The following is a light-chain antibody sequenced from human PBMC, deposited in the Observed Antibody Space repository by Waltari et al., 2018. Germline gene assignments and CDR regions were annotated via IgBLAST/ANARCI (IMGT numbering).Light chain of an antibody. CDR2: INN. CDR3: ATWDDSLHGVV. V-gene: IGLV1-44*01. J-gene: IGLJ3*02. Sequence: QSVLTQPPSASGTPGQRVTISCSGSRSNIGSNTVNWYQHLPGPAPKILISINNQRPSGVPDRVSGSKSGTSASLAISGLQSEDEADYYCATWDDSLHGVVFGGGTKLTV. CDR1: RSNIGSNT.